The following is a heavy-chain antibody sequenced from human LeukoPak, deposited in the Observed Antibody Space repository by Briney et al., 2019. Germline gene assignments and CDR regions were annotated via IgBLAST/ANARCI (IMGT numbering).Heavy chain of an antibody. V-gene: IGHV3-23*01. CDR2: TSSSDAGT. CDR1: GFTFSSYT. J-gene: IGHJ4*02. D-gene: IGHD2-21*01. CDR3: AKAPVTSCRGAYCYPFDS. Sequence: GGSLRLSCAASGFTFSSYTMDWVRQAPGKGLEWVAATSSSDAGTYHADSVRGRFTISRDNSKNTLYLQMNSLRAEDAAVYFCAKAPVTSCRGAYCYPFDSWGQGTLVTVSS.